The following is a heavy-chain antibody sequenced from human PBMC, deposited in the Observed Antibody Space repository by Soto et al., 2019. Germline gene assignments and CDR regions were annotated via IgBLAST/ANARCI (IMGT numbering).Heavy chain of an antibody. CDR3: ARDASTSRFDGRGLDY. V-gene: IGHV4-31*03. Sequence: SETLSLTCTVSGGSISSGGYYWSWIRQHPGKGLEWIGYIYYSGSTYYNPSLKSRVTISVDTSKNQFSLKLSSVTAADTAVYYCARDASTSRFDGRGLDYWGQGTLVTVSS. D-gene: IGHD3-10*01. CDR1: GGSISSGGYY. J-gene: IGHJ4*02. CDR2: IYYSGST.